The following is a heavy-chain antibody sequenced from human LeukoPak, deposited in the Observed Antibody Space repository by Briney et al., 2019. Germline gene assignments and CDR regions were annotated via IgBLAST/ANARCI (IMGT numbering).Heavy chain of an antibody. CDR1: GFTFSSSA. CDR3: AKDRRAGSRIVVVPAAMTD. D-gene: IGHD2-2*01. J-gene: IGHJ4*02. Sequence: GGSLRLSCAASGFTFSSSAMSWVRQAPGKGLEWVSAIIAMGGSTYYADSVKGRFTISGDDSQNTLYLQTSSLRAEDTAVYYCAKDRRAGSRIVVVPAAMTDWGQGTLVTVSS. CDR2: IIAMGGST. V-gene: IGHV3-23*01.